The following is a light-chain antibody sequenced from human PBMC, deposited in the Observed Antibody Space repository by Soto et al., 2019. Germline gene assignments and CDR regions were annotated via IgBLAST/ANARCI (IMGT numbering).Light chain of an antibody. V-gene: IGKV3-20*01. CDR3: QQYGSSPWT. J-gene: IGKJ1*01. CDR2: GAS. Sequence: EIVLTQSPGTLSLSPGERATLSCRASQSVSSNYLAWYQHKPGQAPSLLIYGASSRATGIPDRFSGSGSGTDFTLTINRVGPEDFAVYYCQQYGSSPWTFGQGTKVEVK. CDR1: QSVSSNY.